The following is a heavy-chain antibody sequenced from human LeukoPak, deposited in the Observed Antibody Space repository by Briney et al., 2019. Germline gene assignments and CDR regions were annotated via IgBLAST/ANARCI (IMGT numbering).Heavy chain of an antibody. CDR2: MNPNSGNT. V-gene: IGHV1-8*01. CDR1: GYTFTSYD. CDR3: ARGSSVDTAMVTDY. Sequence: GASVKVSCKASGYTFTSYDINWVRRATGQGLEWMGWMNPNSGNTGYAQKFQGRVTMTRNTSISTAYMELSSLRSEDTAVYYCARGSSVDTAMVTDYWGQGTLVTVSS. D-gene: IGHD5-18*01. J-gene: IGHJ4*02.